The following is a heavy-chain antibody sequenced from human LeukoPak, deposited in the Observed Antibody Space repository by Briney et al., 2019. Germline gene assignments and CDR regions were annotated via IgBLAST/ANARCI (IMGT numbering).Heavy chain of an antibody. Sequence: GGSLRLSRAASGFSFSRYYMRWVRQTPGKALEWISYIPTSGISVHYAESVRGRFTALREDAKNSLHLQMDSLRVEDTAVYYCTRAEGLGPGAHFDQWGQETRDSVSS. CDR1: GFSFSRYY. V-gene: IGHV3-11*01. CDR3: TRAEGLGPGAHFDQ. J-gene: IGHJ4*02. CDR2: IPTSGISV.